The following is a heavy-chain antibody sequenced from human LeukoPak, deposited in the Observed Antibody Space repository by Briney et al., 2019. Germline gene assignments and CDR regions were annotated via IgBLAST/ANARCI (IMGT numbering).Heavy chain of an antibody. V-gene: IGHV4-39*01. CDR2: IYYSGST. Sequence: SSETLSLTCTVSGGSISSSSYYWGWIRQPPGKGLEWIGSIYYSGSTYYNPSLKSLVTISVDTSKNQFSLKLSSVTAADTAVYYCARHSSGWYEFDYWGQGTLVTVSS. D-gene: IGHD6-19*01. CDR3: ARHSSGWYEFDY. CDR1: GGSISSSSYY. J-gene: IGHJ4*02.